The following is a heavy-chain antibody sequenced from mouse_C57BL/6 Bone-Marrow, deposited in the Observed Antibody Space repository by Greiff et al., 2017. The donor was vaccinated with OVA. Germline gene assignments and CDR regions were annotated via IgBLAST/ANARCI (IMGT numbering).Heavy chain of an antibody. CDR2: INPNNGGT. D-gene: IGHD1-1*01. J-gene: IGHJ2*01. CDR1: GYTFTDYY. V-gene: IGHV1-26*01. CDR3: ARGGDYYGSDY. Sequence: VQLQQSGPELVKPGASVKISCKASGYTFTDYYMNWVKQSHGKSLEWIGDINPNNGGTSYNQKFKGKATLTVDKSSSTAYMELRSLTSEDSAVYYCARGGDYYGSDYWGQGTTLTVSS.